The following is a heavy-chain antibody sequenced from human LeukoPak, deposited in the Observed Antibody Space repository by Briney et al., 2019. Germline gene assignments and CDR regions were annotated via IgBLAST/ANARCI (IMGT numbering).Heavy chain of an antibody. D-gene: IGHD2-15*01. V-gene: IGHV4-39*01. CDR3: SNQPKRYCNGGSCFLDLHHMDG. J-gene: IGHJ6*03. Sequence: KPSETLSLTCTVSGDSISSSRYYWGWIRQPPGKGLEWIGSIYYSGSTYYNPSLRSRLTISVDTSKSQLSLRLNSVPAADTAVYYRSNQPKRYCNGGSCFLDLHHMDGLGKGTKVPGSS. CDR1: GDSISSSRYY. CDR2: IYYSGST.